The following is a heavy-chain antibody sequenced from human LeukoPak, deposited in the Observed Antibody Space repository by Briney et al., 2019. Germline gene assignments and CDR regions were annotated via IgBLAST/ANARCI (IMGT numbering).Heavy chain of an antibody. CDR2: ISGSGGST. CDR1: GFTFSSYA. Sequence: GGSLRLSCAASGFTFSSYAMSWVRQAPGKGLEWVSAISGSGGSTYYADSVKGRFTISRDNSKNTLYLQMNSLRAEDTAVYYCAKGTTSFGVVIILPTYFDYWGQGTLVTVSS. D-gene: IGHD3-3*01. V-gene: IGHV3-23*01. CDR3: AKGTTSFGVVIILPTYFDY. J-gene: IGHJ4*02.